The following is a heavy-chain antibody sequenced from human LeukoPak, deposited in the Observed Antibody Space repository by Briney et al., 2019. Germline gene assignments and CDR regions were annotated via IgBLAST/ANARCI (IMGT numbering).Heavy chain of an antibody. Sequence: SETLSLTCTVSGGSISSGSYYWSWIRQPAGKRLEWIGRVSTSGTTNYNPSLKSRVTILVDTSKNQFSLKLSSVTAADTAVYYCARGCRDGYSNYWYFDLWGRGTLVTVSS. CDR1: GGSISSGSYY. CDR2: VSTSGTT. D-gene: IGHD5-24*01. CDR3: ARGCRDGYSNYWYFDL. V-gene: IGHV4-61*02. J-gene: IGHJ2*01.